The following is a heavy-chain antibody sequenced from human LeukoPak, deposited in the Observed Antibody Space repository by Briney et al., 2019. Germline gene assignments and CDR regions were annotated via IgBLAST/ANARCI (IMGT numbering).Heavy chain of an antibody. CDR2: IYHSGST. J-gene: IGHJ4*02. Sequence: SETLSLTCAVSGYSISSGYYWGWIRQPPGKGLEWIGSIYHSGSTYYNPSLKSRVTISVDTSKNQFSLKLSSVTAADTAVYYCARRTYCSSTRCYTFDYWGQGTLVTVSS. V-gene: IGHV4-38-2*01. D-gene: IGHD2-2*02. CDR3: ARRTYCSSTRCYTFDY. CDR1: GYSISSGYY.